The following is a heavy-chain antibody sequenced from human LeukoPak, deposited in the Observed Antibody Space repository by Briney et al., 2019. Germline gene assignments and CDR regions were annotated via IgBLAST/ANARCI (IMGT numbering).Heavy chain of an antibody. CDR3: ASRGQSYYFDY. V-gene: IGHV4-38-2*01. D-gene: IGHD6-25*01. J-gene: IGHJ4*02. CDR1: GYSISSSYY. Sequence: SETLSLTCAVSGYSISSSYYWGWIRQPPGKGLEWIGSIYHSGSTYYNPSLKSRVTISVDTSKNHFSLKLSSVTAADTAVYYCASRGQSYYFDYRGQGTLVTVSS. CDR2: IYHSGST.